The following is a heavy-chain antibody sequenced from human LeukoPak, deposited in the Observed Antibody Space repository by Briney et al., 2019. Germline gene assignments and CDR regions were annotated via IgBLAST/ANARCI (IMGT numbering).Heavy chain of an antibody. CDR1: GFTFSSYG. D-gene: IGHD3-22*01. V-gene: IGHV3-30*02. Sequence: GGSLRLSCAASGFTFSSYGMHWVRQAPGKGLEWVAFIRYDGSNKYYADSVKGRFTISRDNSKNTLYLQMNSLRAEDTAVYYCAKLHDHYYYDSSGYYYGDAFDIWGQGTMVTVSS. J-gene: IGHJ3*02. CDR3: AKLHDHYYYDSSGYYYGDAFDI. CDR2: IRYDGSNK.